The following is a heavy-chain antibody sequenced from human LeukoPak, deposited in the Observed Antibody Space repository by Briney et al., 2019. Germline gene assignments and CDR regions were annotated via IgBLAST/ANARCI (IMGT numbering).Heavy chain of an antibody. J-gene: IGHJ4*02. CDR1: GGSISSNSYY. Sequence: SETLSLTCNVSGGSISSNSYYWGWIRQPPGKGPEWIGSVYYSGSTSYNPSLKSRVTISVDRSKNQFSLKLSSVTAADTAVYYYARLVGLPAATVDYWGQGTLVTVSS. D-gene: IGHD2-2*01. CDR2: VYYSGST. CDR3: ARLVGLPAATVDY. V-gene: IGHV4-39*07.